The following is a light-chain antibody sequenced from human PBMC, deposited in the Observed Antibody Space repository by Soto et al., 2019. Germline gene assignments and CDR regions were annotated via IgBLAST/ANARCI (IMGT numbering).Light chain of an antibody. CDR1: QSISSY. V-gene: IGKV1-39*01. J-gene: IGKJ1*01. Sequence: DIQMTQSPSSLSASVGDRVTITCRASQSISSYLNWYHQKPGKAPKLLIYAASSLQSGVPSRFSGSGSVTEFTLTISSLQPEDFATYYCQQSYSTPWTFGQGTKVDIK. CDR3: QQSYSTPWT. CDR2: AAS.